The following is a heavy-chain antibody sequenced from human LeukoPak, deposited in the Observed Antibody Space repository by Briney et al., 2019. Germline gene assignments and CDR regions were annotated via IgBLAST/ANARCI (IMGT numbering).Heavy chain of an antibody. CDR2: ISGSGAGT. Sequence: GGSLRLSCAASGFTFSSYAMSWVRQAPGKGLEWVSTISGSGAGTNYADSVKGRFTISRDNSKNTLYLQMNSLRAEDTAVYYCAKGSYSSGWYESDYWGQGTLVTVSS. J-gene: IGHJ4*02. CDR3: AKGSYSSGWYESDY. D-gene: IGHD6-19*01. CDR1: GFTFSSYA. V-gene: IGHV3-23*01.